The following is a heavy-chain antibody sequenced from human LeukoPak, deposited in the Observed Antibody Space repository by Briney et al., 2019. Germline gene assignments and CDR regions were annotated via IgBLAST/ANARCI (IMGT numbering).Heavy chain of an antibody. CDR3: ASGGCSGGSCYPNKY. Sequence: GGSLRLSCAASGFTFSSYAMSWVRQSPGKGLEWVSAISGSGGNTYSADSVKGRCTISRDNSKNTLYLQMNSLRAEDTAVYYCASGGCSGGSCYPNKYWGQGTLVTVSS. V-gene: IGHV3-23*01. J-gene: IGHJ4*02. CDR1: GFTFSSYA. CDR2: ISGSGGNT. D-gene: IGHD2-15*01.